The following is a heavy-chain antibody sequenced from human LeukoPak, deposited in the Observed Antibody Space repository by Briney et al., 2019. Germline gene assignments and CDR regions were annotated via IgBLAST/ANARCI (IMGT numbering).Heavy chain of an antibody. V-gene: IGHV3-74*01. J-gene: IGHJ4*02. D-gene: IGHD6-13*01. CDR1: GFTFSNYW. CDR3: ARGGDSSNWYPGYFDY. Sequence: GGSQRLSCAASGFTFSNYWMHWVRQAPGKGPVWVSRIKSDGSSTRFADSVQGRFTISRDNGKNTLYLQMNSLRAEDTAVYYCARGGDSSNWYPGYFDYWGQGALVTVSS. CDR2: IKSDGSST.